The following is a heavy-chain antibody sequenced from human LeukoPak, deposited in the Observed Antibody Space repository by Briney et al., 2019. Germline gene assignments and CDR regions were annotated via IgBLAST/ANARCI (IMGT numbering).Heavy chain of an antibody. CDR2: ISIDGSRQ. V-gene: IGHV3-30*15. Sequence: GGSLRLSCAPSMGFTLRNYAIHWVRQAPGKGLEWVAVISIDGSRQHYADFLVGRFTISRDNSKNTVSLQMSSLRTEDTAVYFCAREQGGSGWSGFDYWGQGTLVTVSS. CDR1: MGFTLRNYA. CDR3: AREQGGSGWSGFDY. D-gene: IGHD6-19*01. J-gene: IGHJ4*02.